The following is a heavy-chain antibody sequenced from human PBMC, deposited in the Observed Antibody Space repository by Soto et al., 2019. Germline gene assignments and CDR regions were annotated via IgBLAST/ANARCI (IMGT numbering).Heavy chain of an antibody. CDR1: GDSVSNSGYY. J-gene: IGHJ5*02. CDR3: ARGSTWQGRDWFDP. Sequence: QLLLQESGPGLVKPSETLSLTCTVSGDSVSNSGYYWGWIRQSPGKRLEWIGSVSFSGSKYYNPSLRSRVTFSVDTSKTLISLKLRSVTAADTAVYCCARGSTWQGRDWFDPWGQGTLVTVSS. V-gene: IGHV4-39*01. D-gene: IGHD6-13*01. CDR2: VSFSGSK.